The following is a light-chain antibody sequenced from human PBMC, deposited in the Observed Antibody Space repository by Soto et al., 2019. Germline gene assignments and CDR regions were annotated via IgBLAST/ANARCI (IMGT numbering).Light chain of an antibody. V-gene: IGKV1-5*03. J-gene: IGKJ4*01. CDR2: RAT. CDR3: QQYNSYPLT. Sequence: DVPMTQSPSTLSASVGDRVTITCRASQTVYNWLAWYQQKPGKAPNLLIYRATALKHGVPSRFSGSGSGTEFTLSISSLQPDDFDIYYCQQYNSYPLTFGGGTKVEIK. CDR1: QTVYNW.